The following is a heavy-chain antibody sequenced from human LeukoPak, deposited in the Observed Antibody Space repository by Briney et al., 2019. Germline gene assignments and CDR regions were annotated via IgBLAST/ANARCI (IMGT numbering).Heavy chain of an antibody. D-gene: IGHD1-26*01. J-gene: IGHJ3*02. CDR3: AGRVGDSAFDI. V-gene: IGHV4-59*08. CDR1: GGSISSYY. CDR2: ISYTGSA. Sequence: PSETLSLTCTVSGGSISSYYWSWIRQPPGKGLEWIGYISYTGSANYNPSLKSRVTISVDTSKNKFSLKLSSVTAADTAVHYCAGRVGDSAFDIWGPGTMVTVSS.